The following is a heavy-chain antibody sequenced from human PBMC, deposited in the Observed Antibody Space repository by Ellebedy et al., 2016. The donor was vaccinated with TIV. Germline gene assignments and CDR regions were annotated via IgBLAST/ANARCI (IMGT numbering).Heavy chain of an antibody. CDR3: GKEKAIAATIYDGIDY. V-gene: IGHV3-30*02. Sequence: GESLKISCAASGFTFSSYGMYWVRQAPGKGLEWVTFIRFDGRNKYYADSVKGRFTVSRDISKNTLYLQMNRLRPEDTAVYFCGKEKAIAATIYDGIDYWGQGTLVTVSP. CDR2: IRFDGRNK. J-gene: IGHJ4*02. D-gene: IGHD5-12*01. CDR1: GFTFSSYG.